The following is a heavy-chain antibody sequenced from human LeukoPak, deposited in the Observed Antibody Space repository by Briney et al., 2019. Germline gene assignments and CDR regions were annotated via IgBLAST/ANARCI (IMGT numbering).Heavy chain of an antibody. CDR3: ARADIHSSWYLDYYYYMDV. Sequence: GGSLRLSCAASGFTFSSYSMNWVRQAPGKGLEWVSYISSSSSTIYYADSVKGRFTISRDNAKNSLYLQMNSLRAEDTAVYYCARADIHSSWYLDYYYYMDVWGKGTTVTVSS. CDR1: GFTFSSYS. CDR2: ISSSSSTI. V-gene: IGHV3-48*04. J-gene: IGHJ6*03. D-gene: IGHD6-13*01.